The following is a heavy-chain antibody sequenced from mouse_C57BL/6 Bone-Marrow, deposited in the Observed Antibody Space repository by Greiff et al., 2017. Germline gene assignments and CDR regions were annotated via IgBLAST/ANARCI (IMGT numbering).Heavy chain of an antibody. CDR1: GYTFTSYW. CDR2: IHPSDSDT. V-gene: IGHV1-74*01. J-gene: IGHJ3*01. Sequence: VQLQQPGAELVKPGASVKVSCKASGYTFTSYWMHWVKQRPGQGLEWIGRIHPSDSDTNYNQKFKGKATLTVDKSSSPAYMQLSSLTSEDSAVYYCAWGLDYSWFAYWGQGTLVTVSA. CDR3: AWGLDYSWFAY. D-gene: IGHD2-4*01.